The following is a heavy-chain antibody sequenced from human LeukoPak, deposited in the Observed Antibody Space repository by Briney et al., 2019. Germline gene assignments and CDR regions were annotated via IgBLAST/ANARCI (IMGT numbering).Heavy chain of an antibody. CDR1: GFTFSSHG. CDR2: ISGSGGST. Sequence: PGGSLRLPCATSGFTFSSHGMHWVRQAPGKGLEWVSAISGSGGSTYYADSVKGRFTVSRDNSKNTLYLQMNSLRAEDTAVYYCARDRSFDNWGQGTLVTVSS. J-gene: IGHJ4*02. V-gene: IGHV3-23*01. CDR3: ARDRSFDN.